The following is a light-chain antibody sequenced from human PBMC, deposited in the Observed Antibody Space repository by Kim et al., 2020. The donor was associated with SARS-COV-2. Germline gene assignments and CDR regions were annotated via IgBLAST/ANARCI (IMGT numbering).Light chain of an antibody. CDR3: QSSDSSETFWV. Sequence: PGQTARITCSGDALPNQYAYWFQQKPGQAPVLVIYEDTERPSGIPERFSGSTSGTTVTLTISGVQAEDEADYYCQSSDSSETFWVFGGGTKLTVL. V-gene: IGLV3-25*03. J-gene: IGLJ3*02. CDR1: ALPNQY. CDR2: EDT.